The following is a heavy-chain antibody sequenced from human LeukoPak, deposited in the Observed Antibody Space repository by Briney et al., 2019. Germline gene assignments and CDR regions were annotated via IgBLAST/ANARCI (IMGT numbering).Heavy chain of an antibody. D-gene: IGHD4-23*01. Sequence: GASVKVSCKASGYTFTAYYMHWVRQAPGQGLEWMGRINPNSGDTNYAQKFQGRVTMTRDTSISTAYMELSRLRSDDTAVYYCARAVAYGGTLDYWGQGTLVTVSS. CDR1: GYTFTAYY. CDR3: ARAVAYGGTLDY. CDR2: INPNSGDT. V-gene: IGHV1-2*06. J-gene: IGHJ4*02.